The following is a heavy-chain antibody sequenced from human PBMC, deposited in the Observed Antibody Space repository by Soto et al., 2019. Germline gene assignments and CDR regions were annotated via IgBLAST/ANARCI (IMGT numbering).Heavy chain of an antibody. Sequence: DSVKVSGKCSGKGFVTYAIHWVLQAPGQRLQWMGWINVGSGNTKYAQDFQGRVTFTRDTAATTTFMELSSLRSEDAAVYYCARVPPWGDSGSFYIQKYDYWGQGTLVTVSS. CDR1: GKGFVTYA. V-gene: IGHV1-3*01. D-gene: IGHD3-10*01. CDR3: ARVPPWGDSGSFYIQKYDY. CDR2: INVGSGNT. J-gene: IGHJ4*02.